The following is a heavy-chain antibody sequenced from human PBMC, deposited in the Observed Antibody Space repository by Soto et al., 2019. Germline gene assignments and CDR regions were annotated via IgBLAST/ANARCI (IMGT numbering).Heavy chain of an antibody. CDR2: IIPIFGTA. D-gene: IGHD2-2*01. V-gene: IGHV1-69*06. CDR3: ARDRGCSSTSCYVSYYYGMDV. J-gene: IGHJ6*02. Sequence: SVKVSCKASGGTFSSYAISWVRQAPGQGLEWMGGIIPIFGTANYAQKFQGRVTITADKSTSTAYMELSSLRSEDTAVYYCARDRGCSSTSCYVSYYYGMDVWGQGTTVTVS. CDR1: GGTFSSYA.